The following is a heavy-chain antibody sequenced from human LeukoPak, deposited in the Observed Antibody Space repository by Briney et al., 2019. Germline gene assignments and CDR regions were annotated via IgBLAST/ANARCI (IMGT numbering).Heavy chain of an antibody. CDR2: MNPNTGKT. CDR3: ARRGLVAGIYDLVYGFDI. D-gene: IGHD3/OR15-3a*01. V-gene: IGHV1-8*03. CDR1: GYSFTTFH. J-gene: IGHJ3*02. Sequence: ASVKVSCKAAGYSFTTFHINWVRQAPGQGSEWMGWMNPNTGKTGFAQKFQGRVTISQNSSISTVYMELSSLTSEDTAVYYCARRGLVAGIYDLVYGFDIWGHGTMVTVSS.